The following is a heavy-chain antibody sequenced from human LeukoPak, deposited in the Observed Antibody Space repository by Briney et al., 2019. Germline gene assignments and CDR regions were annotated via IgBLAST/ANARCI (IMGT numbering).Heavy chain of an antibody. CDR3: ARVAPSFTWFGELSGYFQH. J-gene: IGHJ1*01. V-gene: IGHV4-59*01. CDR1: GGSISSYY. D-gene: IGHD3-10*01. CDR2: IYYSGST. Sequence: SETLSLTYTVSGGSISSYYWSWIRQPPGKGLEWIGYIYYSGSTNYNPSLKSRVTISADTSKNQFSLKLSSVTAADTAVYYCARVAPSFTWFGELSGYFQHWGQGTLVTVSS.